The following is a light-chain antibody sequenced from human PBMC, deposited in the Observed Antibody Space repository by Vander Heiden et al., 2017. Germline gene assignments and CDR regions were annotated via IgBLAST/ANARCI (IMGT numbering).Light chain of an antibody. CDR1: QSVSSSY. CDR3: QQYGSSPYT. Sequence: EIVLTQSPGAQSLSPGARATLSCRASQSVSSSYLAWYQQKPGQAPRLLIYGASSRATGIPDRLSGSGSGTDFTLTISRLEPEDFAVYYCQQYGSSPYTFGQGTKLEIK. J-gene: IGKJ2*01. V-gene: IGKV3-20*01. CDR2: GAS.